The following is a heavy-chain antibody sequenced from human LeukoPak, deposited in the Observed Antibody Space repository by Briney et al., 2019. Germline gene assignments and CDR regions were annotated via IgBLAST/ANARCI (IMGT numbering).Heavy chain of an antibody. CDR2: ISGSGGST. Sequence: PGGSLRLSCAASGFTFGSYAMSWVRQAPGKGLEWVSAISGSGGSTYYADSVKGRFTISRDNSKNTLYLQMNSLRAEDTAVYYCAKYPLAAAAAYYFDYWGQGTLVTVSS. D-gene: IGHD6-13*01. J-gene: IGHJ4*02. V-gene: IGHV3-23*01. CDR1: GFTFGSYA. CDR3: AKYPLAAAAAYYFDY.